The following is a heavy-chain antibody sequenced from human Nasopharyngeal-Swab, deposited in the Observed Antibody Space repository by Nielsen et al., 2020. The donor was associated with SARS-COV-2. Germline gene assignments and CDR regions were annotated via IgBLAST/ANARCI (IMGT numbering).Heavy chain of an antibody. CDR1: GFTFDDYA. CDR3: AKDGGGWYTSGWYYFDY. V-gene: IGHV3-23*01. J-gene: IGHJ4*02. Sequence: GESLKIPCAASGFTFDDYAMSWVRQTPGTGLGWVSSFSGSSGKTYYADYVNGRFTISRDTSKNTLYLQMNSLRADATAVYYCAKDGGGWYTSGWYYFDYWGQGTLVTVSS. D-gene: IGHD6-19*01. CDR2: FSGSSGKT.